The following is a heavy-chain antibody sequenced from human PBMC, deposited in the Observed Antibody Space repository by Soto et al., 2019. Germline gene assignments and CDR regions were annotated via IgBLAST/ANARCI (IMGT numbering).Heavy chain of an antibody. CDR1: GFTFSNTW. CDR3: TREGRNSSSWYELYYYGMDV. D-gene: IGHD6-13*01. CDR2: TKSKAYGGTT. V-gene: IGHV3-15*03. Sequence: HPGGSLRLSCAASGFTFSNTWMSWVRQAPGKGLEWVGRTKSKAYGGTTEYAASVKGRFTISRDDSKSIAYLQMNSLKTEDTAVYYCTREGRNSSSWYELYYYGMDVWGQGTTVTVSS. J-gene: IGHJ6*02.